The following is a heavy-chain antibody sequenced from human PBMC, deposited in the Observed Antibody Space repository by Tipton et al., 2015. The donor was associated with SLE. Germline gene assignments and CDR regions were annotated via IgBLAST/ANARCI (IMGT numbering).Heavy chain of an antibody. CDR1: GFSFDDYA. J-gene: IGHJ6*02. CDR3: ATSTVTTNPDYYYGMDV. V-gene: IGHV3-9*01. CDR2: IGWDSAYI. Sequence: SLRLSCAASGFSFDDYAMHWVRQAPGKGLEWVAGIGWDSAYIAYEDSVEGRFTISRDNAKKSLYLQMNSLRPDDTAVYYCATSTVTTNPDYYYGMDVWGQGTTVTVSS. D-gene: IGHD4-17*01.